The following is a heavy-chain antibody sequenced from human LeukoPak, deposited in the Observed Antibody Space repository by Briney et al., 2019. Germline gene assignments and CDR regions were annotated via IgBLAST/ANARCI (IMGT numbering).Heavy chain of an antibody. CDR3: ARARWRITMIGPHDAFDI. V-gene: IGHV3-7*03. CDR1: GLTFSSYW. CDR2: IKQDGSEK. D-gene: IGHD3-22*01. Sequence: GGSLRLSCAASGLTFSSYWMNWVRQAPGKGLEWVANIKQDGSEKYYLDSVKGRFTISRDNTNNSLYLQMNGLRAEDTAVYYCARARWRITMIGPHDAFDIWGQRDNGHRLF. J-gene: IGHJ3*02.